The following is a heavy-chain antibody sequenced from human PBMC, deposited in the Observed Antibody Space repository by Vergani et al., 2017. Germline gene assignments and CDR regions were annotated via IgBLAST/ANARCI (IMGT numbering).Heavy chain of an antibody. CDR1: GYSINSIYS. V-gene: IGHV4-38-2*02. CDR3: ARGSGCDAGGGLDY. Sequence: QVQLQGSGPGLVRPSETLSLTCTVSGYSINSIYSWGWIRQAPGKGLEWIGSIYHTGNTFYNPSLKSRVTMSVDTPKNQFSWKLTSVTAADTAVYYGARGSGCDAGGGLDYWWQGRLVTVSS. J-gene: IGHJ4*02. D-gene: IGHD2-21*02. CDR2: IYHTGNT.